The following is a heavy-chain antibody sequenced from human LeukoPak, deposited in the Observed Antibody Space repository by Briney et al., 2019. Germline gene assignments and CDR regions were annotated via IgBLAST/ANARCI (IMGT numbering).Heavy chain of an antibody. J-gene: IGHJ5*02. CDR1: GYTFTSYD. V-gene: IGHV1-8*01. CDR2: MNPNSGNT. Sequence: ASVKVSCKASGYTFTSYDINWVRQATGQGLEWMGWMNPNSGNTGYAQEFQGRVTMTRNTSISTAYMELSSLRSEDTAVYYCARGAGDYYGSGTAWFDPWGQGTLVTVSS. D-gene: IGHD3-10*01. CDR3: ARGAGDYYGSGTAWFDP.